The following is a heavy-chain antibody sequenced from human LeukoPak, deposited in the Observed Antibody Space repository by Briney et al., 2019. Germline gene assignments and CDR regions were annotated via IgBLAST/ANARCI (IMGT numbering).Heavy chain of an antibody. D-gene: IGHD1-26*01. CDR3: ARDPYSGNYGNYYYYYMDV. CDR2: MNSRSSSK. CDR1: GFTFSSYS. J-gene: IGHJ6*03. Sequence: GGSLRLSCAASGFTFSSYSMNWVRQAPGKGLEWVSSMNSRSSSKYYADSVKGRFTISRDNAKNSLYLQMNSLGPEDTAVYYCARDPYSGNYGNYYYYYMDVWGKGTTVTISS. V-gene: IGHV3-21*01.